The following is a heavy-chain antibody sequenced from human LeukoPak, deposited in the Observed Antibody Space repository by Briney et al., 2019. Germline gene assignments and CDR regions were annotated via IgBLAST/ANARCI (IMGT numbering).Heavy chain of an antibody. CDR1: GFTFNRYW. Sequence: PGGSLRLSCAASGFTFNRYWMHWVRQAPGEGPVWVAHILNDGGSTSYADSVKGRFTISRDNAKNSLFLQMNSLRAEDTAVYFCATDDLKNRGYYNIEDWGQGTLVTVSS. CDR3: ATDDLKNRGYYNIED. D-gene: IGHD3-22*01. V-gene: IGHV3-74*01. J-gene: IGHJ4*02. CDR2: ILNDGGST.